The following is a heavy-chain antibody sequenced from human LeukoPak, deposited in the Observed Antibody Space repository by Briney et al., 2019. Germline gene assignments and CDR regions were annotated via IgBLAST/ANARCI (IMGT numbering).Heavy chain of an antibody. Sequence: KAGGSLRLSCSASGFTFSDYHMSWIRQAPGKGLEGVSYISSSGSTIYYADSVKGRFTISRDNAKNSLYLQMNSLRAEDTAVYYCARGPPPGSSWLVYHFDYWGQGTLVTVSS. CDR2: ISSSGSTI. CDR1: GFTFSDYH. CDR3: ARGPPPGSSWLVYHFDY. V-gene: IGHV3-11*04. D-gene: IGHD6-13*01. J-gene: IGHJ4*02.